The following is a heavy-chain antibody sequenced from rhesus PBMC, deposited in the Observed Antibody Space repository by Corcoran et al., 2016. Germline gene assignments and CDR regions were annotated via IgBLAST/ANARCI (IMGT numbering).Heavy chain of an antibody. J-gene: IGHJ4*01. CDR3: ARGDGTGYYYFDS. Sequence: QVQLVQSGAEVTKPGSSVQVSCKASRYTFTESYVHWVRQAPRQGLEWMRRINTYNGNKKYEQRFKGRVTKTRDTATSTAYMERISRTSEDTADYYCARGDGTGYYYFDSGGRGVLVTVSS. CDR2: INTYNGNK. CDR1: RYTFTESY. D-gene: IGHD6-31*01. V-gene: IGHV1S2*01.